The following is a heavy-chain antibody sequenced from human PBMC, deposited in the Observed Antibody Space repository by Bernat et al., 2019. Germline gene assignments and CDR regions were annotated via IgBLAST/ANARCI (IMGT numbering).Heavy chain of an antibody. CDR3: ARHGGAVAGTGLSDAFDI. Sequence: EVQLVQSGAEVKKPGESLRISCKGSGYSFTSYWISWVRQMPGKGLEWMGRIDPSDSYTNYSPSFQGHVTISADKSISTAYLQWSSLKASDTAMYYCARHGGAVAGTGLSDAFDIWRQGTMVTVSS. V-gene: IGHV5-10-1*03. J-gene: IGHJ3*02. CDR1: GYSFTSYW. CDR2: IDPSDSYT. D-gene: IGHD6-19*01.